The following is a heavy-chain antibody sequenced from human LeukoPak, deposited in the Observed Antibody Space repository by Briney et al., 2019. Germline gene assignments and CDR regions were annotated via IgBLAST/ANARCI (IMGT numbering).Heavy chain of an antibody. D-gene: IGHD6-19*01. V-gene: IGHV3-23*01. CDR2: ISSSGSST. Sequence: PGGSLRLSCAASGFTFSSYAMSWVRQAPGKGLEWVSTISSSGSSTYYADSVNGRFTISRDNSKNTLYLQMNSLRAEDTAVYYCAKGGWFDYWGQGTLVTVSS. CDR1: GFTFSSYA. J-gene: IGHJ4*02. CDR3: AKGGWFDY.